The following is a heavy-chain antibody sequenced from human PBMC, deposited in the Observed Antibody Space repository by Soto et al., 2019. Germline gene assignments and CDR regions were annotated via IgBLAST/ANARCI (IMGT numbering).Heavy chain of an antibody. J-gene: IGHJ4*02. CDR1: VFTFSSYG. Sequence: GGSLRLSCASSVFTFSSYGMHCVRHSPGKWLEWVAVISYDGSNKYYADSVKGRFTISRDNSKNTLYLQMNSLRAEDTAVYYCATIESRSSNYYFDYWGQATLFSVSS. D-gene: IGHD1-26*01. CDR3: ATIESRSSNYYFDY. V-gene: IGHV3-30*03. CDR2: ISYDGSNK.